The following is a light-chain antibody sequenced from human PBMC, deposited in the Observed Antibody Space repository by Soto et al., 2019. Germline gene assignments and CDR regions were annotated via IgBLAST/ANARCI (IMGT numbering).Light chain of an antibody. CDR3: QQYNNWPPVT. J-gene: IGKJ1*01. CDR1: QSVSSN. CDR2: GAS. Sequence: EIVMTQSPATLSVSPGERATLSCRASQSVSSNLAWYQQQPGQAPRLLIYGASTRATGIPARFSGSGSGTEFTLTISSRQSEDFAVYYCQQYNNWPPVTFGQGTKVDIK. V-gene: IGKV3-15*01.